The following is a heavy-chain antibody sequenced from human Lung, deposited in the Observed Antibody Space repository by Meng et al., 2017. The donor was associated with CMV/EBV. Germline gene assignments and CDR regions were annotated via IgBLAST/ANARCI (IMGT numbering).Heavy chain of an antibody. CDR2: IIPIFGTA. Sequence: SVXVSXXASVGTFSSYAISWVRQAPGQGLEWMGGIIPIFGTANYAQKLQGRVTITTDESTSTAYMELSSLRSEDTAVYYCARGGYQLLVYYYYGMDVWGQGTXVTVSS. V-gene: IGHV1-69*05. D-gene: IGHD2-2*01. CDR1: VGTFSSYA. J-gene: IGHJ6*02. CDR3: ARGGYQLLVYYYYGMDV.